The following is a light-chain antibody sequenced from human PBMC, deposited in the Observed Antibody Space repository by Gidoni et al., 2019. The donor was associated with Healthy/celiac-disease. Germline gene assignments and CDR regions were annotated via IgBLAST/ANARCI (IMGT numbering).Light chain of an antibody. CDR2: DAS. V-gene: IGKV3-11*01. J-gene: IGKJ2*03. Sequence: EIVLTQSPATLSLSPGERATPSCRASQSVSSYLAWYQQKPGQAPRLLIYDASNRATGIPARFSGSGSGTDFTLTISSLEPEDFAVYYCQQRSKWPGFGQGTKLESK. CDR3: QQRSKWPG. CDR1: QSVSSY.